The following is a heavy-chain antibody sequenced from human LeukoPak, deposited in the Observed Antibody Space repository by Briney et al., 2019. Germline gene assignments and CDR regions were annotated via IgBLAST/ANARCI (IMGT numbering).Heavy chain of an antibody. D-gene: IGHD3-10*01. CDR3: ARRYYGSGSYSTYYFDY. Sequence: PGXXLXWIGSIYYSGSTYYNPSLKSRVTISVDTSKNQFSLKLSSVTAADTAVYYCARRYYGSGSYSTYYFDYWGQGTLVTVSS. J-gene: IGHJ4*02. V-gene: IGHV4-39*01. CDR2: IYYSGST.